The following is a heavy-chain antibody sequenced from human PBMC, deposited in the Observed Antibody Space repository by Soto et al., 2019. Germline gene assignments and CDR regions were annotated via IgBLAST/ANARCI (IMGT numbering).Heavy chain of an antibody. CDR3: ARVLSGFKDHHFDY. CDR2: IYSSGSA. Sequence: QVQLQESGPGLVKPSETLSLTCTVSGVSISIYYWSWIRQPLGKGLEWLGYIYSSGSANYNPSLKSRITMSVDTSKNQFSQNLNSVTAADTAVYYCARVLSGFKDHHFDYWGQGILVTVSS. J-gene: IGHJ4*02. V-gene: IGHV4-59*01. D-gene: IGHD3-3*01. CDR1: GVSISIYY.